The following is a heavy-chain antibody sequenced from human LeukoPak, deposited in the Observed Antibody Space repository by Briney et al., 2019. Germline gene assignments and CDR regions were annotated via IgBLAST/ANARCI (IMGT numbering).Heavy chain of an antibody. CDR1: GYTFTSYD. CDR3: ATFHYDFSPHRIDDAFDI. CDR2: MNPNSGNT. Sequence: PWASVKVSCKASGYTFTSYDINWVRQATGQGLEWMGWMNPNSGNTGYAQKFQGRVTMTRNTSISTAYMELSSLRSEDTAVYYCATFHYDFSPHRIDDAFDIWGQGTMVTVSS. J-gene: IGHJ3*02. V-gene: IGHV1-8*01. D-gene: IGHD3-3*01.